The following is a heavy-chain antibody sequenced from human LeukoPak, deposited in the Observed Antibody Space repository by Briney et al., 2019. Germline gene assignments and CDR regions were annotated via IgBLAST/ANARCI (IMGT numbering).Heavy chain of an antibody. D-gene: IGHD1-26*01. V-gene: IGHV3-7*03. CDR3: ARPSRSESFY. Sequence: GGSLRLSCAASGLTFSRYWMSWVRLAPGKGLEWVANIKQDGSEKYYVDSVKGRFTISRDNAKNSLYLQMDSLRAEDTAVYYRARPSRSESFYWGQGTLVTVSS. CDR2: IKQDGSEK. J-gene: IGHJ4*02. CDR1: GLTFSRYW.